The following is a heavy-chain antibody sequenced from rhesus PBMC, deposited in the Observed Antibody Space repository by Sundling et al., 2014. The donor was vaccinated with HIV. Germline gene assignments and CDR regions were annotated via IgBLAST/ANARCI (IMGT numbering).Heavy chain of an antibody. CDR2: IDGDDGST. CDR1: GGSISSNY. V-gene: IGHV4-160*01. CDR3: ARGGITAGR. D-gene: IGHD6-19*01. J-gene: IGHJ4*01. Sequence: QVQLQESGPGLVKPSETLSLTCAVSGGSISSNYWTWIRQAPGKGLEWIGRIDGDDGSTDYNPSLKSRLTISIDRSKSQFSLTLNSLTAADTGVYYCARGGITAGRWGQGLLVTVSS.